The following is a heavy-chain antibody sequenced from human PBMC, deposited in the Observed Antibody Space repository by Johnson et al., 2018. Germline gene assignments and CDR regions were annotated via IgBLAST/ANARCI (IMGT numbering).Heavy chain of an antibody. D-gene: IGHD2-8*01. CDR2: ISYDGSNK. CDR1: GFTFSSYA. Sequence: QVQLVQSGGGVVQPGRSLRLACAASGFTFSSYAMHWVRPAPGKGLEWVAVISYDGSNKDYADSGKGRFTISRDNSKNTLYLQMNRLRAEDTAVYYGARDPWQNGRMDVWGQGTTVTVSS. CDR3: ARDPWQNGRMDV. J-gene: IGHJ6*02. V-gene: IGHV3-30-3*01.